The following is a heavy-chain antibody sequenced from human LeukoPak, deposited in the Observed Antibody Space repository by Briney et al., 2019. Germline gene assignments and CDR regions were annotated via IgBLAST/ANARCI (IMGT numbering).Heavy chain of an antibody. CDR1: GFTVSTYW. V-gene: IGHV3-74*01. D-gene: IGHD2-2*01. CDR3: ARPRQCYSTTSCANHFDY. Sequence: AGGSLRLSCAASGFTVSTYWMHWVRQAPGKGLVCVSRINSDGSSTSYADSVKGRFTISRDNAKNTLYLEMNSLRAEDTAVYYCARPRQCYSTTSCANHFDYWGQGTLVTVSS. CDR2: INSDGSST. J-gene: IGHJ4*02.